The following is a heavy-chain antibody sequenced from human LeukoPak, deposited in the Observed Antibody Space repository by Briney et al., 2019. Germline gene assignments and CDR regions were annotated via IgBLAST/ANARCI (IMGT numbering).Heavy chain of an antibody. CDR1: GFTFSDYY. V-gene: IGHV3-11*04. CDR2: ISGSGSTI. Sequence: GGSLRLSCAASGFTFSDYYMNWVRQAPGKGLEWISYISGSGSTIDYADSVKGRFTISRDNAKNTLYLQMNSLRAEDTAVYYCARQAAGHLIMGAFDIWGQGTMVTVSS. CDR3: ARQAAGHLIMGAFDI. D-gene: IGHD6-13*01. J-gene: IGHJ3*02.